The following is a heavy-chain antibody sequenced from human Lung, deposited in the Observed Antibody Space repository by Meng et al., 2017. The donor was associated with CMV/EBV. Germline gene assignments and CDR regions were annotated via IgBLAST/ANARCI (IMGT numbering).Heavy chain of an antibody. CDR2: IYYSGST. CDR1: GGSISMCDYY. J-gene: IGHJ4*02. CDR3: ARALDTAMVTFDY. V-gene: IGHV4-30-4*08. Sequence: QWPLQVAGLGLVNPSQTLSPTCTVSGGSISMCDYYWSWIRQPPGKGLEWIGYIYYSGSTYYNPSLKSRVTISVDTSKNQFSLKLSSVTAADTAVYYCARALDTAMVTFDYWGQGTLVTVSS. D-gene: IGHD5-18*01.